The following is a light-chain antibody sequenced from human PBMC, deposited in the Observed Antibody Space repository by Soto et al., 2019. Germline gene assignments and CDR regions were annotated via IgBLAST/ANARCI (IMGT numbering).Light chain of an antibody. CDR3: QQYEDLPLT. CDR1: QAISNY. Sequence: DIPMTQSPSSLSASVGDRVTITCPARQAISNYLNWYQQKPGTAPKLLIFDASNVETGVPSRFSGSGSGTDFTFTIHILQPEDAATYYCQQYEDLPLTFGGGTKVGIK. CDR2: DAS. J-gene: IGKJ4*01. V-gene: IGKV1-33*01.